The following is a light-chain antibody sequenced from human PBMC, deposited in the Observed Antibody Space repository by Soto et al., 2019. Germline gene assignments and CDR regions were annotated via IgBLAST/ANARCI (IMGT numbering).Light chain of an antibody. J-gene: IGLJ1*01. V-gene: IGLV2-14*01. CDR3: SSHTSSSLYV. Sequence: QSVLTQPASVSGSPGQSITISCTGTSSDVGGYNYVSWYQQHPGKAPKLMIYDVSNRPSGVSNRFSGSKSGNTASLTISGLQAEDEADYYCSSHTSSSLYVFGTGTKVTVL. CDR1: SSDVGGYNY. CDR2: DVS.